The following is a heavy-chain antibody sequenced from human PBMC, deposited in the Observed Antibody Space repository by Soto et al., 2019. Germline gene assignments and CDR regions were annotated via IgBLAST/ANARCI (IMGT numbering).Heavy chain of an antibody. CDR1: GGTFSSYA. J-gene: IGHJ5*02. Sequence: SVKVSCKASGGTFSSYAISWVRQAPGQGLEWMGGIIPIFGTANYAQKFQGRVTITADKSTSTAYMELSSLRSEDTAVYYCARLIYGSGSYYNPPNWFDPWGQGTLVTVS. CDR2: IIPIFGTA. V-gene: IGHV1-69*06. D-gene: IGHD3-10*01. CDR3: ARLIYGSGSYYNPPNWFDP.